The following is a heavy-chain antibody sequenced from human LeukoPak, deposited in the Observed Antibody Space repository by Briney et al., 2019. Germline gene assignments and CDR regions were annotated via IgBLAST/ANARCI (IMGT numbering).Heavy chain of an antibody. V-gene: IGHV3-30-3*01. J-gene: IGHJ6*02. CDR3: AKVHWRYCSGGSCSYYYGMDV. CDR2: ISYDGSNK. D-gene: IGHD2-15*01. CDR1: GFTFSSYA. Sequence: GRSLRLSCAASGFTFSSYAMHWVRQAPGKGLEWVAVISYDGSNKYYADSVKGRFTISRDNSKNTLCLQMNGLRAEDTAVYYCAKVHWRYCSGGSCSYYYGMDVWGQGTTVTVSS.